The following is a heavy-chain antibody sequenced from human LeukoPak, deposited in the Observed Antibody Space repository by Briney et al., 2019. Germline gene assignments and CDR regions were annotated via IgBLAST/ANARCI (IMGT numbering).Heavy chain of an antibody. D-gene: IGHD2-2*01. Sequence: ASVKVSCKASGYTFTSYGISWVRQAPGQGLEWMGWISAYNGNTNYAQKLQGRVTMTTDTSTSTAYMELRSLRSDDTAVYYCARLGIVVVPAVTVGIVDNWFDPWGQGTLVTVSS. V-gene: IGHV1-18*01. CDR3: ARLGIVVVPAVTVGIVDNWFDP. J-gene: IGHJ5*02. CDR2: ISAYNGNT. CDR1: GYTFTSYG.